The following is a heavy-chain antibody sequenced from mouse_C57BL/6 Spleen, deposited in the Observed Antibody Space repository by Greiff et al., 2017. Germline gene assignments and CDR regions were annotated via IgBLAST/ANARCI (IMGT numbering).Heavy chain of an antibody. V-gene: IGHV5-4*01. J-gene: IGHJ4*01. CDR3: ARDDGYYVRDYAMDY. CDR2: ISDGGSYT. CDR1: GFTFSSYA. Sequence: EVKLMESGGGLVKPGGSLKLSCAASGFTFSSYAMSWVRQTPEKRLEWVATISDGGSYTYYPDNVKGRLTIYRDNAKNNLYLQMSHLKSEDTAMYYCARDDGYYVRDYAMDYWGQGTSVTVAT. D-gene: IGHD2-3*01.